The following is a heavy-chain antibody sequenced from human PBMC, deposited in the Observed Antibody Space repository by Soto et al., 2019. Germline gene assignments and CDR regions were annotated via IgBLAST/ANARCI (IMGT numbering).Heavy chain of an antibody. J-gene: IGHJ4*02. Sequence: EVQLLDSGGDLVQPGGSLRLSCAASGFTFSNYPMSWVRQSPGKGLEWVSAISGSGGSKYYADSVKGRFTISRDNSKNALELPMNRLRADATALYYCSKSPLGRRFGTLTPVVPVIDYWGQGTLVTVSS. CDR2: ISGSGGSK. V-gene: IGHV3-23*01. CDR3: SKSPLGRRFGTLTPVVPVIDY. D-gene: IGHD1-1*01. CDR1: GFTFSNYP.